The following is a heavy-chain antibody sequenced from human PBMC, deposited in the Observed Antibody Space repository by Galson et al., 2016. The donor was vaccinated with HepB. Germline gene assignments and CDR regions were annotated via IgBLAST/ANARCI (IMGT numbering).Heavy chain of an antibody. CDR1: GGSISSNNW. CDR3: AREREGFGLTVVVRAFDI. Sequence: SETLSLTCAVSGGSISSNNWWSWVRQPPGKGLEWIGDFYHSGSTNYNPSLKSRVTISVDKSNNQFSLKLSSVTAADTAVYYCAREREGFGLTVVVRAFDIWGQGKMVTVSS. J-gene: IGHJ3*02. V-gene: IGHV4-4*02. D-gene: IGHD3-22*01. CDR2: FYHSGST.